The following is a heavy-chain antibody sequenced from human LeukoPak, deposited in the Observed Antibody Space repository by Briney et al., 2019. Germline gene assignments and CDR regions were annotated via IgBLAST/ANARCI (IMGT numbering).Heavy chain of an antibody. CDR2: LNADGSYT. J-gene: IGHJ4*02. CDR3: ARDYVWGSDRYTDY. V-gene: IGHV3-74*01. CDR1: GFTFSSYW. Sequence: PGGSLRLSCAASGFTFSSYWMHWVRQAPGKGLVWDSRLNADGSYTTYADSVKGRFTISRDNAKNSLYLQMNSLRAEDTAVYYCARDYVWGSDRYTDYWGQGTLVTVSS. D-gene: IGHD3-16*02.